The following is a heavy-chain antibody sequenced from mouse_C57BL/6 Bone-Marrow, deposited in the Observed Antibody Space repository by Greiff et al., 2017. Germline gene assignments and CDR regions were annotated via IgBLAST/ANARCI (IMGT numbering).Heavy chain of an antibody. D-gene: IGHD1-1*01. CDR2: SYPREGST. J-gene: IGHJ1*03. CDR1: GYTFTDHT. Sequence: LVESDAELVKPGASVKISCKVSGYTFTDHTIHWMKQSPEQGLEWIGYSYPREGSTKYNEKFKGKATLTADKSSSTAYMQLNSLTSEDSAVYFCAREVITTVPFWYFDVWGTGTTVTVSS. CDR3: AREVITTVPFWYFDV. V-gene: IGHV1-78*01.